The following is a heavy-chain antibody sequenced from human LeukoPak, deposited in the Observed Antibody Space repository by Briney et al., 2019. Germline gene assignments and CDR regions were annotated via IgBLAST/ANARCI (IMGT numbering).Heavy chain of an antibody. V-gene: IGHV3-11*01. CDR1: GFSFSDYY. D-gene: IGHD3-3*01. Sequence: PGGSLRLSCAASGFSFSDYYISWIRQAPGKGLEWVSYISNAGSTIYYADSVKGRFTISRDNAKNSLYLQMNSLRAEDTAVYYYARVYDFWSGYSTYYGMDVWGQGTTVTVSS. CDR3: ARVYDFWSGYSTYYGMDV. J-gene: IGHJ6*02. CDR2: ISNAGSTI.